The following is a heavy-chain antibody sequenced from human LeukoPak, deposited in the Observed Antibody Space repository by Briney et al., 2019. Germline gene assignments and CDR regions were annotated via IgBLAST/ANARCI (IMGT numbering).Heavy chain of an antibody. CDR3: ARDPLTTVPLFDY. Sequence: SETLSLTCTVSGGSISTYYWSWFRQTPGKGLEWIGYVFYSGTTNYNPSLKSRVTISVDTSKNQFSLRLSSVTAADTAVYYCARDPLTTVPLFDYWGQGTLVTVSS. CDR1: GGSISTYY. CDR2: VFYSGTT. D-gene: IGHD4-17*01. J-gene: IGHJ4*02. V-gene: IGHV4-59*01.